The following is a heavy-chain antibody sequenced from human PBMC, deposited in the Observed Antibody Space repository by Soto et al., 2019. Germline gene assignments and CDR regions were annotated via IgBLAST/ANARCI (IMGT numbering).Heavy chain of an antibody. J-gene: IGHJ4*02. CDR1: GYTFTSYV. CDR3: ARDRNPYYYDKSGFYYGDY. CDR2: INAGNGNT. V-gene: IGHV1-3*01. Sequence: QVQVVQSGAEVKKPGASVKVSCKASGYTFTSYVIHWVRQAPGQRPEWMGWINAGNGNTAYSQKFQDRGTITRDTSASTAYMELRSLRSEDTAVYYCARDRNPYYYDKSGFYYGDYWGQGTLVTVSS. D-gene: IGHD3-22*01.